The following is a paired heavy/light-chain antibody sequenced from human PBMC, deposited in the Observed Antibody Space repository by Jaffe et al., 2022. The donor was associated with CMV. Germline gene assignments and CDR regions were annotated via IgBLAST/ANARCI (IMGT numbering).Light chain of an antibody. Sequence: DIVMTQSPDSLAVSLGERATFNCKSSQTILHSSNNKSYLAWYQQKPGQPPKLLVYWASTRESGVPDRFSGSGSGTDFTLTITSLQAEDVAIYYCHQYYSIPLTFGGGTKVEIK. CDR2: WAS. CDR3: HQYYSIPLT. J-gene: IGKJ4*01. CDR1: QTILHSSNNKSY. V-gene: IGKV4-1*01.
Heavy chain of an antibody. CDR2: FDPENGET. D-gene: IGHD3-10*01. CDR1: GNALSELP. J-gene: IGHJ3*02. V-gene: IGHV1-24*01. CDR3: ATSLSGTGALIMLASQIEAFDI. Sequence: QVQLVQSGAEVKKPGASVKVSCEVSGNALSELPMHWVRQAPGKGLDWMGGFDPENGETVYAKSFQGRVTMTEDTSTDTAYMELRSLRSDDTAVYYCATSLSGTGALIMLASQIEAFDIWGQGTLVTVSS.